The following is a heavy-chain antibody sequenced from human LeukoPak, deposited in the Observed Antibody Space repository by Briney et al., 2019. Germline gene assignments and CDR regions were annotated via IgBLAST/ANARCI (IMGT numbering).Heavy chain of an antibody. CDR2: ISSSSSYI. V-gene: IGHV3-21*01. D-gene: IGHD3-10*01. J-gene: IGHJ4*02. Sequence: GGSLRLSCAASGFTFSIYSMNWVRQAPGKGLEWVSSISSSSSYIYYADSVKGRFTISRDNARNSVYLQMNSLRAEDRAVYYCARVPGDYWGQGTLVTVSS. CDR1: GFTFSIYS. CDR3: ARVPGDY.